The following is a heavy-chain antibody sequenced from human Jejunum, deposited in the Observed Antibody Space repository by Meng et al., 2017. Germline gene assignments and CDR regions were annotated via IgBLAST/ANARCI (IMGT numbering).Heavy chain of an antibody. Sequence: QLNLQQWGAGLLKPSETLSLTCTVYSGSFTGYYWSWVRQSPGKGLEWIGEIHQTGSTNYSPSLQSRVTISIDTSKNEFSLELRSVTAADTAVYYCARYLWSRGLFDSWGQGTLVTVSS. D-gene: IGHD2-21*01. V-gene: IGHV4-34*01. J-gene: IGHJ5*01. CDR3: ARYLWSRGLFDS. CDR1: SGSFTGYY. CDR2: IHQTGST.